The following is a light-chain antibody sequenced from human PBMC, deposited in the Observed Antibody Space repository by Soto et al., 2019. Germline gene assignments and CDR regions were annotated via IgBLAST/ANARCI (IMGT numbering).Light chain of an antibody. V-gene: IGLV2-14*01. CDR1: SSDVGGYNY. J-gene: IGLJ1*01. Sequence: QSALTQPASVSGSPGQSITISCTGTSSDVGGYNYVSWYQQHPGKAPKLMIYDVSNRPSGVSNRFSGSKSGNTASLTISGLQAEDEADYYCSSYTSSILYVFGTGNKLTVL. CDR3: SSYTSSILYV. CDR2: DVS.